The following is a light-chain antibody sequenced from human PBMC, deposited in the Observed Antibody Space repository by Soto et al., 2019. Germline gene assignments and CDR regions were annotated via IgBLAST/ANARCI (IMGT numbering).Light chain of an antibody. CDR3: MQYNKWPLRT. Sequence: EIVMTQSPATLSVSPGERVTLSCRASQSVFSKLAWYQQKPGQAPTLLIFDASARAPGTPARFSGSGSGTEFTLTINSLQSEDFGVYFCMQYNKWPLRTFGQGTKVDIK. CDR2: DAS. CDR1: QSVFSK. J-gene: IGKJ1*01. V-gene: IGKV3-15*01.